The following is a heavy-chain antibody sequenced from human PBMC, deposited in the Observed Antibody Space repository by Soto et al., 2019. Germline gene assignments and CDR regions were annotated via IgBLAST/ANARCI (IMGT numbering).Heavy chain of an antibody. D-gene: IGHD3-10*01. V-gene: IGHV1-18*01. J-gene: IGHJ4*02. CDR1: GYTFTSYG. CDR2: ISAYNGNT. CDR3: ARSLLSFRELSASIDY. Sequence: QVQLVQSGAEVKKPGASVKVSCKASGYTFTSYGISWVRQAPGQGLEWMGWISAYNGNTNYAQKLQGRVTMTTDTTTRTAYMELRSLRSDDTAVYYCARSLLSFRELSASIDYWGQGTLVTVSS.